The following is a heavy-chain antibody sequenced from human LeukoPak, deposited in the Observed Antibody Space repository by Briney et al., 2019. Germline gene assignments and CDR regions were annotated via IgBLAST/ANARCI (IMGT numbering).Heavy chain of an antibody. CDR2: ISSSSSYI. CDR1: GFSFSNYW. V-gene: IGHV3-21*01. J-gene: IGHJ4*02. Sequence: GGSLRLSCAASGFSFSNYWMGWVRQAPGKGLEWVSSISSSSSYIYYADSVKGRFTISRDNAKNSLYLQMNSLRAEDTAVYYCATIFYSNSVDYWGQGTLVTVSS. D-gene: IGHD4-11*01. CDR3: ATIFYSNSVDY.